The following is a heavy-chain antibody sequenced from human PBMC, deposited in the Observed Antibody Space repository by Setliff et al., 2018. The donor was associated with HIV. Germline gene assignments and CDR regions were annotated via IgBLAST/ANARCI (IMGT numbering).Heavy chain of an antibody. Sequence: PGGSLRLSCAASGFTFSMHVMSWVRQAPGKGLEWVSGITNNGGRTDYADSVKGRFTISRDNSKNTVDLQMNSLRVEDTAIYFCAKDLAANYYDITAIHYVPYPVGSWGQGTLVTVSS. J-gene: IGHJ4*02. CDR1: GFTFSMHV. CDR3: AKDLAANYYDITAIHYVPYPVGS. V-gene: IGHV3-23*01. CDR2: ITNNGGRT. D-gene: IGHD3-22*01.